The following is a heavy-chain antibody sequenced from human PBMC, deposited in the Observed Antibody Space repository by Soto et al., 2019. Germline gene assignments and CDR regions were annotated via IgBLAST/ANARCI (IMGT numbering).Heavy chain of an antibody. CDR2: IATITDGEAT. J-gene: IGHJ4*02. D-gene: IGHD3-10*01. CDR1: GVSLSDSW. Sequence: DVQLVESGGGLVKPGESLRLSCAASGVSLSDSWMTWVRQAPGKGLEWVGRIATITDGEATAYAAPLKGRFTISRDDSKTTVFLQMNSLKVEDTAVYYCIRMGRGDFNSWGQGTLVTVSS. CDR3: IRMGRGDFNS. V-gene: IGHV3-15*04.